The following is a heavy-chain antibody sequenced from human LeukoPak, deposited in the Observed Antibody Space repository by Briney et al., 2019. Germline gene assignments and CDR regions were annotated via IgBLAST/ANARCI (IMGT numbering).Heavy chain of an antibody. Sequence: LGESLKISCKGSGYRFTSYWIGWVRQMPGKGLEWMGIIYPGNSDTRYSPSFQGQVTISADKSISTAYLQWSSLKASDTAMYYCARSHYYYMDVWGKGTTVTVSS. CDR3: ARSHYYYMDV. J-gene: IGHJ6*03. CDR2: IYPGNSDT. V-gene: IGHV5-51*01. CDR1: GYRFTSYW.